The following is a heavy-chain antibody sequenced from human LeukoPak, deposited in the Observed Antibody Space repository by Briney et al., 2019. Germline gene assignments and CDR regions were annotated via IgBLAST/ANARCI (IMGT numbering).Heavy chain of an antibody. Sequence: SETLSLTCTVSGGSISSGSYYWSWIRQPAGKGLEWIGRIYTSGSTNYNPSLKSRVTMSVDTSKNQFSLKLSSVTAADTAVYYCARGPGGSSWYRYDYWGQGTLVTVSS. D-gene: IGHD6-13*01. V-gene: IGHV4-61*02. CDR1: GGSISSGSYY. CDR2: IYTSGST. J-gene: IGHJ4*02. CDR3: ARGPGGSSWYRYDY.